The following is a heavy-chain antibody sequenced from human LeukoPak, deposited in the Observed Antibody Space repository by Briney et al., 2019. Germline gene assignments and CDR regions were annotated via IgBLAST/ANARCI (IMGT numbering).Heavy chain of an antibody. Sequence: GASVKVSCKVSGYTLTELSMHWVRQAPGKGLEWMGGFDPEDGETIYAQKFQGRVTMTGDTSTDTAYMELSSLRSEDTAVYYCATATPAAKGGGFDYWGQGTLVTVSS. CDR2: FDPEDGET. V-gene: IGHV1-24*01. CDR3: ATATPAAKGGGFDY. CDR1: GYTLTELS. J-gene: IGHJ4*02. D-gene: IGHD2-2*01.